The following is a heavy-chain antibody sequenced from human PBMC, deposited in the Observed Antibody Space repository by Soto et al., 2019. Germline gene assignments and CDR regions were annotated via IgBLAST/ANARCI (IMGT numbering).Heavy chain of an antibody. CDR2: INPNSGGT. V-gene: IGHV1-2*04. CDR1: GYTFTGYY. J-gene: IGHJ6*02. CDR3: ARDGTNCSSTSCYTYYYYGMDV. D-gene: IGHD2-2*02. Sequence: ASVKVSCKASGYTFTGYYMHWVRQAPGQGLEWMGWINPNSGGTNYAQKFQGWVTRTRDTSISTAYMELSRLRSDDTAVYYCARDGTNCSSTSCYTYYYYGMDVWGQGTTVTVSS.